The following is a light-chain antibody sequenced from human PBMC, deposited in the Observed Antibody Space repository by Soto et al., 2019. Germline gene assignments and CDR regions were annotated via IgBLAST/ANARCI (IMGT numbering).Light chain of an antibody. CDR3: CSYAGSYTYVV. CDR1: SSDVGGYNY. J-gene: IGLJ2*01. V-gene: IGLV2-11*01. CDR2: DVS. Sequence: QSALTQPRSVSGSPGQSVTISCTGTSSDVGGYNYVSWYQQHPGKAPKLMMYDVSKRPSGVPDRFSVSKSGNTSSLTISVLQDEDEADYYFCSYAGSYTYVVFGGGTKLTV.